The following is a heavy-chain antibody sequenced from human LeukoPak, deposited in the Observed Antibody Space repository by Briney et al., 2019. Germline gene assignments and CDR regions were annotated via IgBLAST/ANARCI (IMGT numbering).Heavy chain of an antibody. CDR3: ARGAGYCSSTSCWDFDI. Sequence: KPSETLSLTCTVSGDSISSYYWSWIRQPAGKGLEWIGRIYTSGSTNYNPSLKSRVTMSVDTSKNQFSLKLSCVTAADTAVYYCARGAGYCSSTSCWDFDIWGQGTMVTVSS. CDR2: IYTSGST. CDR1: GDSISSYY. V-gene: IGHV4-4*07. J-gene: IGHJ3*02. D-gene: IGHD2-2*01.